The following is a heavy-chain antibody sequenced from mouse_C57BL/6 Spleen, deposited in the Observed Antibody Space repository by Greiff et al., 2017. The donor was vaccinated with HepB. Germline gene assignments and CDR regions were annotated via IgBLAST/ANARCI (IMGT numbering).Heavy chain of an antibody. CDR1: GFNIKNTY. CDR3: ARLELTPGGITTVRNFDV. D-gene: IGHD1-1*01. CDR2: IDPANGNT. Sequence: EVQLQQSVAELVRPGASVKLSCTASGFNIKNTYMHWVKQRPEQGLEWIGRIDPANGNTKYAPKFQGKATITADTSSNTAYLQLSSLTSEDTAIYYCARLELTPGGITTVRNFDVWGTGTTVTVSS. J-gene: IGHJ1*03. V-gene: IGHV14-3*01.